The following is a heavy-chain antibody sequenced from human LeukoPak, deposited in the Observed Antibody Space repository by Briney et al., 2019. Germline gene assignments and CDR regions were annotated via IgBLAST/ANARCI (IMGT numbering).Heavy chain of an antibody. D-gene: IGHD4-17*01. CDR2: INAGNGNT. Sequence: GASVKVSCKASGYTFTSYAMHWVRQAPGQGLEWMGWINAGNGNTKYSQKFQGRVTITRDTSASTAYMELSSLRSEDTAVYYCARSTVTPNWFDPWGQGTLVTVSS. J-gene: IGHJ5*02. CDR1: GYTFTSYA. CDR3: ARSTVTPNWFDP. V-gene: IGHV1-3*01.